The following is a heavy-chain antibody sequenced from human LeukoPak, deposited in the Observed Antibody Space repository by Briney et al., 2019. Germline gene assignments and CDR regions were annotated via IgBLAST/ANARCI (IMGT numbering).Heavy chain of an antibody. CDR3: ASSLGYCSGGSCYAFRYDAFDI. J-gene: IGHJ3*02. V-gene: IGHV1-2*02. CDR1: GYTFTGYY. D-gene: IGHD2-15*01. Sequence: ASVKVSCKASGYTFTGYYMHWVRRAPGQGLEWMGWINPNSGGTNYAQKFQGRVTMNRDTSISTACMELSRLRSDDTAVYYCASSLGYCSGGSCYAFRYDAFDIWGQGTMVTVSS. CDR2: INPNSGGT.